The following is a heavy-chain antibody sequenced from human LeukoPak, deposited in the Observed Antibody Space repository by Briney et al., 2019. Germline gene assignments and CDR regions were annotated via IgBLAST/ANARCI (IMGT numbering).Heavy chain of an antibody. CDR3: TRDTYGTSCPDI. J-gene: IGHJ6*02. D-gene: IGHD2-2*01. CDR2: INPNSGDA. Sequence: ASVKVSCKALGYTFTDYYIHWVRQAPGQGLEWMGWINPNSGDAHCTQKFQGRVTMTRDTSISTTHMELGSLTSDDTAVYYCTRDTYGTSCPDIWGQGTTVTISS. V-gene: IGHV1-2*02. CDR1: GYTFTDYY.